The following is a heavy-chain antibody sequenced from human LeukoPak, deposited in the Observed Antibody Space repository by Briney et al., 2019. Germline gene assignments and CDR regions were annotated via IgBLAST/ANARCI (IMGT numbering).Heavy chain of an antibody. CDR2: ITSSSSYV. Sequence: GGSLRLSCQASGFTFSSYNMSWVRQAPGERLEWVSSITSSSSYVFYADSVKGRFTISRDNAKNSLYLQMNSLRAEDTAVYYCARDGSYCSSSSCSLNWFDPWGQGTLVIVSS. CDR3: ARDGSYCSSSSCSLNWFDP. CDR1: GFTFSSYN. V-gene: IGHV3-21*01. J-gene: IGHJ5*02. D-gene: IGHD2-2*01.